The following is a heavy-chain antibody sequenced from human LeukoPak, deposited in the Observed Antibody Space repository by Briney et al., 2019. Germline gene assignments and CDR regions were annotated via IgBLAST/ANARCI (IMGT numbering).Heavy chain of an antibody. Sequence: SETLSLTCAVYGGSFSGYYWSWIRQPPGKGLEWIGYIYYSGSTYYNPSLKSRVTISVDTSKNQFSLKLSSVTAADTAVYYCARVGGYDADLFDYWGQGTLVTVSS. D-gene: IGHD5-12*01. CDR2: IYYSGST. V-gene: IGHV4-30-4*08. CDR3: ARVGGYDADLFDY. J-gene: IGHJ4*02. CDR1: GGSFSGYY.